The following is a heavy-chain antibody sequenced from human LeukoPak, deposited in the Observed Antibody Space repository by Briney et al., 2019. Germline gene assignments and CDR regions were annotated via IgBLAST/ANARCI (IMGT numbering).Heavy chain of an antibody. D-gene: IGHD3-3*01. V-gene: IGHV3-7*01. J-gene: IGHJ3*02. CDR3: ARLGVLRFLEWPHDAFDI. Sequence: PGRSLRLSCAASGFTFSSYAMHWVRQAPGKGLEWVAHIKQDGSEKYYMDSVKGRFTISRDNAKSSLYLQMSSLRAEDTAVYYCARLGVLRFLEWPHDAFDIWGQGTVVTVSS. CDR1: GFTFSSYA. CDR2: IKQDGSEK.